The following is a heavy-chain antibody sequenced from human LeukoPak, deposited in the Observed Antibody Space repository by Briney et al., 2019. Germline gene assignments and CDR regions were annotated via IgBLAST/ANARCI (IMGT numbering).Heavy chain of an antibody. CDR2: INPSGGST. D-gene: IGHD3-16*01. J-gene: IGHJ3*02. CDR3: ARSWVRDSQGDDAFDI. V-gene: IGHV1-46*01. CDR1: GYTFTSYY. Sequence: ASVKVSCKASGYTFTSYYMHWVRQAPGQGLEWMGIINPSGGSTSYAQKFQGRVTMTRDMSTSTVYMELSSLRSEDTAVYYCARSWVRDSQGDDAFDIWGQGTMVTVSS.